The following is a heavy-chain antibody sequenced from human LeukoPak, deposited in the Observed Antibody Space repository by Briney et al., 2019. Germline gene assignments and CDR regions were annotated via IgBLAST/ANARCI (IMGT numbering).Heavy chain of an antibody. V-gene: IGHV4-34*01. J-gene: IGHJ4*02. Sequence: SETLSLTCAVYGGSFSGYYWSWIRQSPGKGLESIGEINHSGSTNYSPSLKSRVSISVDTSMNQFSLKLSSVTAADTAVYYCARGIVGATRGLFDYWGQGMLVTVSS. D-gene: IGHD1-26*01. CDR2: INHSGST. CDR3: ARGIVGATRGLFDY. CDR1: GGSFSGYY.